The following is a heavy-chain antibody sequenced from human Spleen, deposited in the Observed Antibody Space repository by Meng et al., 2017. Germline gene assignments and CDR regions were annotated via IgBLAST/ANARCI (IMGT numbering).Heavy chain of an antibody. D-gene: IGHD3-22*01. CDR3: ARVIRASKYYYDSSGLIYYFDY. CDR2: INHSGST. Sequence: SETLSLTCAVYGGSFSGYYWSWIRQPPGKGLEWIGEINHSGSTNYNPSLKSRVTISVDTSKNQFSLKLSSVTAADTAVYYCARVIRASKYYYDSSGLIYYFDYWGQGTLVTVSS. J-gene: IGHJ4*02. CDR1: GGSFSGYY. V-gene: IGHV4-34*01.